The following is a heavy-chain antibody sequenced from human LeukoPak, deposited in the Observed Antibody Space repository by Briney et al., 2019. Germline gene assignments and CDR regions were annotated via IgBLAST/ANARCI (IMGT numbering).Heavy chain of an antibody. CDR2: IFYSEST. CDR3: ARTNPSFDY. V-gene: IGHV4-59*08. CDR1: GGSISSYY. Sequence: SETLSLTCTVSGGSISSYYWSWIRQPPGKGLEWIGYIFYSESTNYNPSLKSRVTISVDTSKNQVSLKLRSVTAADTAVYYCARTNPSFDYWGQGTLVTASS. J-gene: IGHJ4*02.